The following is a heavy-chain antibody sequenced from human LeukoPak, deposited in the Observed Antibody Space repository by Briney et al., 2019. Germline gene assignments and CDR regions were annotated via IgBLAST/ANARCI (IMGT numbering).Heavy chain of an antibody. CDR2: IYSGGST. J-gene: IGHJ6*02. V-gene: IGHV3-53*01. Sequence: GGSLRLSCAASGFTVSSNHMSWVRHAPGKGLEWVSVIYSGGSTYYADSVKGRFTISRDNSKNTLYLQMNSLRAEDTAVYYCARDSAYTYGMDVWGQGTTVTVS. D-gene: IGHD2-2*02. CDR1: GFTVSSNH. CDR3: ARDSAYTYGMDV.